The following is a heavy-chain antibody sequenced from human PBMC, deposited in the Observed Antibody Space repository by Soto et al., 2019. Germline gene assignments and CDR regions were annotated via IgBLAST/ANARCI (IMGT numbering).Heavy chain of an antibody. CDR2: IYYSGST. CDR1: GGSISSYY. Sequence: SETLSLTCTVSGGSISSYYWSWIRQPPGKGLEWIGYIYYSGSTNYNPSLKSRVTISVDTSKNQFSLKLSSVTAADTAVYYCARYHSGYSYGAHFDYWGQGTLVTVSS. D-gene: IGHD5-18*01. CDR3: ARYHSGYSYGAHFDY. J-gene: IGHJ4*02. V-gene: IGHV4-59*08.